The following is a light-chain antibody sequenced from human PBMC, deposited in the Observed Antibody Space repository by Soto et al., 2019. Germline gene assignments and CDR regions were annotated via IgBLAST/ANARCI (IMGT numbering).Light chain of an antibody. CDR1: QSVSSN. J-gene: IGKJ1*01. Sequence: EIVMTQSPAKLSVSRGERGTRSCRTSQSVSSNLAWYQQSPGQPPRLLFYGASTRATGIPARFSGSGSGADFTLTIHSLQSEDFAVYYCQQYDNWPWTFGQGTKVDIK. V-gene: IGKV3-15*01. CDR2: GAS. CDR3: QQYDNWPWT.